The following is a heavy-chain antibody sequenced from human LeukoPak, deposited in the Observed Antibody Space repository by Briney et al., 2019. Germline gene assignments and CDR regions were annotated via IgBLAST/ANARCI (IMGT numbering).Heavy chain of an antibody. D-gene: IGHD3-10*01. J-gene: IGHJ5*02. CDR3: ARDRAYYYGSGSYYKYGNHWFDP. V-gene: IGHV1-46*01. Sequence: GASVKVSCKASGYTVTSYYMHWVRQAPGQGLEWMGIINPSGGSTSYAQKFQGRVTMTRDTSTSTVYMELSRLRSEDTAEYYCARDRAYYYGSGSYYKYGNHWFDPWGQGTLVTVSS. CDR2: INPSGGST. CDR1: GYTVTSYY.